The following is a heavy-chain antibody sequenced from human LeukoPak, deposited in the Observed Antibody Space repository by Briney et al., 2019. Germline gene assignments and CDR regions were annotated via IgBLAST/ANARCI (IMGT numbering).Heavy chain of an antibody. Sequence: GGSLRLSCAASGFKFSDHYIDWVRQAPGKGLEWVGRSRNKASSYTTEYAASVEGRFTISRDVSESSLYLQMNSLRAEDTAVYYCAKDRCSSTSCEFDYWGQGTLVTVSS. CDR2: SRNKASSYTT. CDR3: AKDRCSSTSCEFDY. D-gene: IGHD2-2*01. CDR1: GFKFSDHY. V-gene: IGHV3-72*01. J-gene: IGHJ4*02.